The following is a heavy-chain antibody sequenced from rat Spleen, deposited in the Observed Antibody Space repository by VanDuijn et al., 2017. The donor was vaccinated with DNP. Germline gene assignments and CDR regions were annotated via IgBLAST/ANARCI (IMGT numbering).Heavy chain of an antibody. CDR3: ARHYGYNWYFDF. CDR2: ITYTGST. D-gene: IGHD1-9*01. CDR1: GYSLTSNY. Sequence: EVQLQESGPGLVKPSQSLSLTCSVTGYSLTSNYWGWIRKFPGNKMEWIGHITYTGSTSYNPSLKSRISITRDTSKNQFFLQLNSVTSEDTATYFCARHYGYNWYFDFWGPGTMVTVSS. V-gene: IGHV3-1*01. J-gene: IGHJ1*01.